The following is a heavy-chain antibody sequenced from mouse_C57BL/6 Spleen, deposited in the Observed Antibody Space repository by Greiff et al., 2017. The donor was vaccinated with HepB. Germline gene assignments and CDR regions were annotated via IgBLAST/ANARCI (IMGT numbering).Heavy chain of an antibody. J-gene: IGHJ3*01. CDR2: IYPGDGAT. Sequence: VQLQQSGPELVKPGASVKISCKASGYAFSSSWMNWVKQRPGKGLEWIGRIYPGDGATNYNGKFKGKATLTADQSSSTAYMQLSSLTSEDSAVYFCARGLWFAYWGQGTLVTVSA. CDR3: ARGLWFAY. V-gene: IGHV1-82*01. CDR1: GYAFSSSW.